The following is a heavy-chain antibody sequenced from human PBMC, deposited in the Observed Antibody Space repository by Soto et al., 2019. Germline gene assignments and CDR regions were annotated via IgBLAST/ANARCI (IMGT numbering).Heavy chain of an antibody. J-gene: IGHJ5*02. CDR2: INHSGST. Sequence: SETLSLTCAVYGGSFSGYYWSWIRQPPGKGLEWIGEINHSGSTNYNPSLKSRVTISVDTFKNQFSLKLSFVTAADTAVYYCARKAGSGSYYSLGNWFDPWGQGTLVTVSS. D-gene: IGHD1-26*01. CDR1: GGSFSGYY. V-gene: IGHV4-34*01. CDR3: ARKAGSGSYYSLGNWFDP.